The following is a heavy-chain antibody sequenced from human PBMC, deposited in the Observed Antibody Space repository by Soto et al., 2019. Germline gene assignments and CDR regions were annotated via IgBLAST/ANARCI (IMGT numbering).Heavy chain of an antibody. CDR2: INSDGSST. CDR1: GFTFSSYW. J-gene: IGHJ4*02. Sequence: GGSLRLSCAASGFTFSSYWMHWVRQAPGKGLVWVSRINSDGSSTSYADSVKGRFTISRDNAKNTLYLQMNSLRAEDTAVYYGARERKVGASDYWGQGTLVTVSS. V-gene: IGHV3-74*01. CDR3: ARERKVGASDY. D-gene: IGHD1-26*01.